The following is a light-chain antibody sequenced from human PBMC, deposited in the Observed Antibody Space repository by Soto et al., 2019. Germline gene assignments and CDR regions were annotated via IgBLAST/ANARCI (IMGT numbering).Light chain of an antibody. Sequence: QSVLTQPRSVSGSPGQSVTISCTGSSSDVGGYNYVSWYQQHPGKAPKRMIYDVSKRPSGVPDRFSGSKSGNTASLTISGLQAEDEADYYCCSYAGGYSYVFGIGTKVTVL. J-gene: IGLJ1*01. CDR3: CSYAGGYSYV. CDR1: SSDVGGYNY. CDR2: DVS. V-gene: IGLV2-11*01.